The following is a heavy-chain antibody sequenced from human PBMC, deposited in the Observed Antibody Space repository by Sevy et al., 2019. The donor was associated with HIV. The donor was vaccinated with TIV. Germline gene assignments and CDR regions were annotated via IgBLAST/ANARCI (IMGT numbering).Heavy chain of an antibody. CDR1: GFSFSNYG. CDR3: ARGADYFDSSGANFEY. J-gene: IGHJ4*02. CDR2: IWYDGSSK. Sequence: GGSLRLSCAASGFSFSNYGMLWVRQAPGKGLEWVALIWYDGSSKYYADSVKGRLTISRDNSKNTLSLQMNSLRAEDTAVYYCARGADYFDSSGANFEYWGQGTLVTVSS. D-gene: IGHD3-22*01. V-gene: IGHV3-33*01.